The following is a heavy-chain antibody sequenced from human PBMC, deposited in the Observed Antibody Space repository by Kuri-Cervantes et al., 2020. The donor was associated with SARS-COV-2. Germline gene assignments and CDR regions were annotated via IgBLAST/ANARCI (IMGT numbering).Heavy chain of an antibody. CDR2: INHSGST. D-gene: IGHD6-19*01. Sequence: SETLSLTCAVYGGSFSGYYWSWIRQPPGKGLEWIGEINHSGSTNYNPSLKSRVTISVDTSKNQFSLKLSSVTAADTAVYYCARAREDQWLTRGYFDYWGQGTLVTVSS. CDR3: ARAREDQWLTRGYFDY. CDR1: GGSFSGYY. J-gene: IGHJ4*02. V-gene: IGHV4-34*01.